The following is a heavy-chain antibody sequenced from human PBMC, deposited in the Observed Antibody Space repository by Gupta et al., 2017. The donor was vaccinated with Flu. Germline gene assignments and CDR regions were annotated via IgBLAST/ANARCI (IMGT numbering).Heavy chain of an antibody. V-gene: IGHV3-23*01. Sequence: EVQLLASGGGLVQPGGSLTLSCAASGFTFSSNAMNWVRQAPGKGLEGVSTSSVGGGSTYYADSVKGRFTISRDNSKNTLDLQLSSPRAEDTAIYCCAKVHLRYFDGGGALGYWGQGTLVTVSS. J-gene: IGHJ4*02. CDR3: AKVHLRYFDGGGALGY. CDR1: GFTFSSNA. CDR2: SSVGGGST. D-gene: IGHD3-9*01.